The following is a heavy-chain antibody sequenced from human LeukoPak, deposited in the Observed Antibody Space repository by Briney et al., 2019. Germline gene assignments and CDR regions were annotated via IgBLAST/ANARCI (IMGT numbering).Heavy chain of an antibody. D-gene: IGHD3-10*01. CDR1: GGSFSGYY. Sequence: SETLSLTCAVYGGSFSGYYWSWIRQPPGKGLEWIGEINHSGSTNYNPSLKSRVTISVDTSKNQFSLKLSSVTAADTAVYYCARRSTYYYGSGSHRPFDYWGQGTLVTVSS. V-gene: IGHV4-34*01. J-gene: IGHJ4*02. CDR3: ARRSTYYYGSGSHRPFDY. CDR2: INHSGST.